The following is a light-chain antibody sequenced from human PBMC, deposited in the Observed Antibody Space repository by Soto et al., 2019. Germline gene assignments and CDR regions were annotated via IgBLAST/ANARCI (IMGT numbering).Light chain of an antibody. CDR2: GAS. CDR3: QQYNTWHPKMA. Sequence: AQSPAIQTVFPGETATLSCRASQSVSSDLAWYQQRPGQAPRLLIYGASTRATGIPARFRGSGSGTEFRLTISSLQSEDFATYYCQQYNTWHPKMAFGRGTKV. CDR1: QSVSSD. V-gene: IGKV3-15*01. J-gene: IGKJ1*01.